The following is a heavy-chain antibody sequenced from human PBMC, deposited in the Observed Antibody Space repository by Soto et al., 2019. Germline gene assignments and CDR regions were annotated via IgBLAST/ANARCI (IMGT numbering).Heavy chain of an antibody. CDR3: ARAARLQAHYYYGMDV. CDR2: IIPIFGTA. J-gene: IGHJ6*02. Sequence: SVKVSCKASGGTFSSYAISWVRQAPGQGLEWMGGIIPIFGTASYAQKFQGRATITADESTSTAYMELSSLRSEDTAVYYCARAARLQAHYYYGMDVWGQGTTVTVSS. V-gene: IGHV1-69*13. D-gene: IGHD4-4*01. CDR1: GGTFSSYA.